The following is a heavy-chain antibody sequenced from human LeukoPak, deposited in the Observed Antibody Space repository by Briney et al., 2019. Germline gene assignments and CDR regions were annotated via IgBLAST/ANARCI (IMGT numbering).Heavy chain of an antibody. D-gene: IGHD1-14*01. CDR2: IIPIFGTA. Sequence: ASVKVSCKASGGTFSSYAISWVRQAPGQGLEWMGRIIPIFGTANYAQKFQGRVTITADESTSTAYMELSSLRSEDTAVYYCASYQPYYFDYWGQGALVTVSS. CDR1: GGTFSSYA. CDR3: ASYQPYYFDY. J-gene: IGHJ4*02. V-gene: IGHV1-69*15.